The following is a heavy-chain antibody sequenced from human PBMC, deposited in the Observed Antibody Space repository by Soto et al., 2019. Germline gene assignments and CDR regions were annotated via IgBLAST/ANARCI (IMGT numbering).Heavy chain of an antibody. CDR1: GFTFSSYA. CDR3: ARDLGLELRGVIDS. Sequence: GGSLRLSCAASGFTFSSYAMHGVRQAPGKGLEWVAVISYDGSNKYYADSVKGRFTISRDNSKNTLYLQMNSLRAEDTAVYYCARDLGLELRGVIDSWGQGTLVTVFS. J-gene: IGHJ4*02. D-gene: IGHD1-7*01. V-gene: IGHV3-30-3*01. CDR2: ISYDGSNK.